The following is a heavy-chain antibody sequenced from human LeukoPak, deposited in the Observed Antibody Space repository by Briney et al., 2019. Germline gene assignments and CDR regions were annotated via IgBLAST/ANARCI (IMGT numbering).Heavy chain of an antibody. CDR3: ARLAYIDYSHPLFDY. CDR1: GGSISSYY. J-gene: IGHJ4*02. V-gene: IGHV4-59*01. CDR2: INYSGST. D-gene: IGHD3-9*01. Sequence: SETLSLTCTVSGGSISSYYWSWIRQPPGKGLEWIGYINYSGSTNYNPSLKSRVTISVDTSKNQFSLKLSSVTAADTAVYYCARLAYIDYSHPLFDYWGQGTLVTVSS.